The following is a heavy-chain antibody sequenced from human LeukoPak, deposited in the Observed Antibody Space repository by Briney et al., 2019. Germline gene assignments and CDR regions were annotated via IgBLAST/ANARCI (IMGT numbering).Heavy chain of an antibody. CDR1: GLIFSTSW. CDR2: INLDGSEK. D-gene: IGHD6-13*01. CDR3: ARDSIRQQLYFFDY. J-gene: IGHJ4*02. Sequence: GGSLRLSCTASGLIFSTSWMTWVRQAPGKGLEWVANINLDGSEKYYVDSVKGRFTISRDNAKNTLYLQLDSLRADDTAVYFCARDSIRQQLYFFDYWGRGTLVTVSS. V-gene: IGHV3-7*01.